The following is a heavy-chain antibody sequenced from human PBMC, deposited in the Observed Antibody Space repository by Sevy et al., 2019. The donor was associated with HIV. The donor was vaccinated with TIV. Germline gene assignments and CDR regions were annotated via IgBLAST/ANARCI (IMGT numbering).Heavy chain of an antibody. CDR2: LSFGCGEI. CDR3: AREGCTNPHDY. V-gene: IGHV3-23*01. D-gene: IGHD2-8*01. CDR1: GFTFSKYS. J-gene: IGHJ4*01. Sequence: GGSLRLSCAASGFTFSKYSMSWVRQPPGKGLEWVATLSFGCGEINYADSVKGRFTISRDNSKSSVYLQMNNLRPEDTAVYYCAREGCTNPHDYWGHGTLVTVSS.